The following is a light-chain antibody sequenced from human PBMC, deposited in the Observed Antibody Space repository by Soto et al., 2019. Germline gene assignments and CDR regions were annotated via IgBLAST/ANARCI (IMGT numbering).Light chain of an antibody. CDR1: QSVSNNY. V-gene: IGKV3-20*01. J-gene: IGKJ1*01. CDR2: GAS. CDR3: QQHGTSPPSWT. Sequence: PGERATLFCRASQSVSNNYLAWYQQKPDQAPRLLIYGASSRATGIPDRFSGSGSGTDFSLTISRLEPEDSAVYYCQQHGTSPPSWTFGQGTKVEIK.